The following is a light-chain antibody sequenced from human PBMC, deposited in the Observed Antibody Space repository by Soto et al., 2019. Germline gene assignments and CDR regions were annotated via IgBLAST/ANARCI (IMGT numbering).Light chain of an antibody. CDR3: QQYGSSPWT. CDR1: QSVSNNY. J-gene: IGKJ1*01. V-gene: IGKV3-20*01. CDR2: GAT. Sequence: EIVLTKSPGTLSLSPGERATLSCRASQSVSNNYLAWYQQKAGPARRLLIYGATTRATGVPARFSGSGSGTEFTLTISSLQAEDFAVYYCQQYGSSPWTFGQVTKVDIK.